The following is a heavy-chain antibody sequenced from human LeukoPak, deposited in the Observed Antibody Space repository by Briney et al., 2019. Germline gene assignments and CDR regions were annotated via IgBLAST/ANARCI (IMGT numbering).Heavy chain of an antibody. CDR2: ISSSSYI. CDR1: GFTFSSYS. J-gene: IGHJ4*02. V-gene: IGHV3-21*01. Sequence: GGSLRLSCAASGFTFSSYSMNWVRQAPGKGLEWVSSISSSSYIYYADSVKGRFTISRDNAKNSLYLQMNSLRAEDTAVYYCARTYYDILTGYPDYFDYWGQGTLVTVSS. CDR3: ARTYYDILTGYPDYFDY. D-gene: IGHD3-9*01.